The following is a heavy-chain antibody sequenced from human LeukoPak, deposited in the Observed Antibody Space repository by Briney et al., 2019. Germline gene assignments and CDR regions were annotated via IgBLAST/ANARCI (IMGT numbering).Heavy chain of an antibody. CDR1: GYKFNSYA. D-gene: IGHD6-13*01. V-gene: IGHV3-30*18. CDR3: AKALFVRSAAAARGFDY. J-gene: IGHJ4*02. CDR2: ISHDETDK. Sequence: PGASLRLSCAASGYKFNSYAMVWVRQAPGKGLEWVAVISHDETDKYYADSVKGRFTISRDNSKNTLYLQMNCLRAEDTAVYYCAKALFVRSAAAARGFDYWGQGTLVTVSS.